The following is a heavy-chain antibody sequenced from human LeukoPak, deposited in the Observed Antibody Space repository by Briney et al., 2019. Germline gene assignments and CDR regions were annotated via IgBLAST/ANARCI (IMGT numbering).Heavy chain of an antibody. CDR1: GFIFSRYA. CDR3: AKDYGLGGGSCFDF. J-gene: IGHJ4*02. CDR2: ISGDGINT. D-gene: IGHD2-15*01. V-gene: IGHV3-23*01. Sequence: GGSLRLSXAASGFIFSRYAMSWLRQAPGKGLECVSAISGDGINTYYADSVRGRFTISKDISKSTLYLQMNSLRAEDTAAYYCAKDYGLGGGSCFDFWGQGTLVTASS.